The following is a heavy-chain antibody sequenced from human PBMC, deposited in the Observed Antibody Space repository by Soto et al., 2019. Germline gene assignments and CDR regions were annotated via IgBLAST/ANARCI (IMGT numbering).Heavy chain of an antibody. J-gene: IGHJ6*02. D-gene: IGHD3-9*01. V-gene: IGHV3-74*01. Sequence: GGSLRLSCAASGFTFSSYWMHWVRQAPGKGLVWVSRINSDGSSTSYADSVKGRFTISRDNAKNTLYLQMNSLRAEDTAVYSCARVYFDFYGMDVWGQGTTVTVSS. CDR2: INSDGSST. CDR1: GFTFSSYW. CDR3: ARVYFDFYGMDV.